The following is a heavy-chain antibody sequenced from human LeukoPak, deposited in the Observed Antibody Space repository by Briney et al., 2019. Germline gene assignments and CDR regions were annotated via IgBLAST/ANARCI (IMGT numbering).Heavy chain of an antibody. D-gene: IGHD3-10*01. Sequence: GGSLRLSCAASGFTFSSYGMSWVRQAPGKGLEWVSYISSSSSTIYYADSVKGRFTISGDNSKNTLYLQMNSLRAEDTAVYYCARDRITSPGAFDIWGQGTMVTVSS. CDR3: ARDRITSPGAFDI. V-gene: IGHV3-48*01. CDR2: ISSSSSTI. J-gene: IGHJ3*02. CDR1: GFTFSSYG.